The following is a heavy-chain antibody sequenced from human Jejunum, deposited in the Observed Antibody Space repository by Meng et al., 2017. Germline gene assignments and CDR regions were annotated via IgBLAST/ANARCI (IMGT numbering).Heavy chain of an antibody. J-gene: IGHJ4*02. CDR3: AREFGATYRFDY. CDR1: GYTFPAYW. V-gene: IGHV1-2*06. CDR2: INPTSGGT. D-gene: IGHD4/OR15-4a*01. Sequence: QVQPVPSGPHVKKPGASVTVSCNASGYTFPAYWVHWVRQAPGQGLEWMGRINPTSGGTSFAQSFQGRVTITRDMSINTVYMEVSRLRSDDTAVYYCAREFGATYRFDYWGQGTLVTVSS.